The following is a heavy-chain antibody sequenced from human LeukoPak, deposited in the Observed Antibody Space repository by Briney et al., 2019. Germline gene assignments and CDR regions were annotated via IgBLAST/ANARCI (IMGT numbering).Heavy chain of an antibody. CDR3: ARSYYYDRSGSRHYYFDS. V-gene: IGHV4-59*07. Sequence: SDTLSLTCTVSGGSISNHYWNWIRQPPGKGLEWIGHIEYSGSNNYNPSLKTRVTISVDRSKPQFPLNLSSVTAADTAVYYCARSYYYDRSGSRHYYFDSWGQGTLVTVSS. CDR1: GGSISNHY. J-gene: IGHJ4*02. CDR2: IEYSGSN. D-gene: IGHD3-22*01.